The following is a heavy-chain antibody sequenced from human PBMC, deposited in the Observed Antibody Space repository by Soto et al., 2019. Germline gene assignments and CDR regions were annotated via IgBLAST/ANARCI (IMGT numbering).Heavy chain of an antibody. CDR2: IIPIFGTA. J-gene: IGHJ4*02. V-gene: IGHV1-69*13. CDR1: GGTFSIYA. CDR3: GILDDSSGSFDY. D-gene: IGHD3-22*01. Sequence: SVKVSCKASGGTFSIYAISWVRQAPGQGLEWMGGIIPIFGTANYAQKFQGRVTITADECTSTAYMELSRLRSGGTAVYYCGILDDSSGSFDYWGQGTLVTVSS.